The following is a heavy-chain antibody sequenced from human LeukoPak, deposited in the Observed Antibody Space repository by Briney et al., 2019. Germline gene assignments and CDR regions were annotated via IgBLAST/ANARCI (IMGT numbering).Heavy chain of an antibody. D-gene: IGHD3-22*01. Sequence: PGVSLRLSCAASGFTFSSYAMSWARQAPGKGLEWVSTISGSGDGTYYADSVKGRFTISRDNSKNTVYLQMNSLRADDTAVYYCAKDLDDSSGFYSYHHWGQGTLVTVSS. J-gene: IGHJ1*01. CDR1: GFTFSSYA. V-gene: IGHV3-23*01. CDR2: ISGSGDGT. CDR3: AKDLDDSSGFYSYHH.